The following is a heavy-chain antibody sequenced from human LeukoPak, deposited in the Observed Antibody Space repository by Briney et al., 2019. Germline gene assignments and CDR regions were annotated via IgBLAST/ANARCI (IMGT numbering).Heavy chain of an antibody. V-gene: IGHV1-8*01. CDR2: MNPNRGNT. CDR1: GYTFTSYD. J-gene: IGHJ6*02. D-gene: IGHD4-23*01. CDR3: ARAVTTVDGMDV. Sequence: ASVKVSCKASGYTFTSYDINWVRQATGQGLEWMGWMNPNRGNTGYAQKFQGRVTMTRNTSISTAYMELSSLRSEDTAVYYCARAVTTVDGMDVWGQGTTVTVSS.